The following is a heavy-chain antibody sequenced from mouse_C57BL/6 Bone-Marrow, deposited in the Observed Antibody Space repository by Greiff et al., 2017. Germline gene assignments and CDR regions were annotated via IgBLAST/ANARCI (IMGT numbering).Heavy chain of an antibody. J-gene: IGHJ1*03. D-gene: IGHD1-1*01. V-gene: IGHV1-69*01. CDR2: IDSSDSYT. CDR3: ASSSYGYFDV. Sequence: QVQLQQPGAELVMPGASVKLSCKASGYTFTSYWMHWVKQRPGQGLEWIGEIDSSDSYTNYNQKFKGKSTLTVDKSSSTAYMQLSSLTSEDAAVYYCASSSYGYFDVWGTGTTVTVSS. CDR1: GYTFTSYW.